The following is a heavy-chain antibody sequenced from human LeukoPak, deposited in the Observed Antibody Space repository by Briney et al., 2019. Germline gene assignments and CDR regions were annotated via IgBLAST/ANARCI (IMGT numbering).Heavy chain of an antibody. Sequence: SETLSLTCTVSGGSISSYYWSWIRQPPGKGLEWIGYIYYSGSTNYNPSLKSRVTISVDTSKNQFPLKLSSVTAADTAVYYCARVHYGSGIGYWGQGTLVTVSS. J-gene: IGHJ4*02. CDR3: ARVHYGSGIGY. D-gene: IGHD3-10*01. CDR2: IYYSGST. CDR1: GGSISSYY. V-gene: IGHV4-59*01.